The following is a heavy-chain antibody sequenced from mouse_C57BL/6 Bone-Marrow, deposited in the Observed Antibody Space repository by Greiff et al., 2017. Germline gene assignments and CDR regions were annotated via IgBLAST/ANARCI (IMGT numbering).Heavy chain of an antibody. CDR1: GFTFSSYA. V-gene: IGHV5-4*01. Sequence: EVQGVESGGGLVKPGGSLKLSCAASGFTFSSYAMSWVRQTPEKRLAWVATISDGGSYTYYPANVKGRFTISSDKAKNNLYLKRIQFKSEDTAMCYCARVPYFDYGGQGTTLTVSA. CDR3: ARVPYFDY. J-gene: IGHJ2*01. CDR2: ISDGGSYT.